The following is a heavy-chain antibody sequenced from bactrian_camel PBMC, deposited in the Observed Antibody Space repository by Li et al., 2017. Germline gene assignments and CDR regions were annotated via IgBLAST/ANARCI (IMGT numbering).Heavy chain of an antibody. D-gene: IGHD3*01. Sequence: HVQLVESGGGQVEAGRSLRLSCAISRTTQQTDCVGWFRQAPGKEREGVAAFYVGGGSTYYADSVKGRFTISHDNAKNMLYLDMNDLKPDDTAMYYCAIGLHLEIMGSWADADFEYWGQGTQVTVS. J-gene: IGHJ6*01. V-gene: IGHV3S1*01. CDR3: AIGLHLEIMGSWADADFEY. CDR2: FYVGGGST. CDR1: RTTQQTDC.